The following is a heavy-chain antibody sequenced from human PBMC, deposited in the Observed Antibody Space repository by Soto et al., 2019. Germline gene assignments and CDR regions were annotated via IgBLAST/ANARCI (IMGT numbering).Heavy chain of an antibody. CDR3: ARDNGYSYGYTLDH. CDR1: GGSISSDD. D-gene: IGHD5-18*01. CDR2: IYYSGST. J-gene: IGHJ4*02. Sequence: SPTLPLTCTVSGGSISSDDWRWIRQPPGKGLEWIGYIYYSGSTNYNPSLKSRVTISVDTSKNQFSLKLSSVTAADTAVYYCARDNGYSYGYTLDHWGQGTLVTVS. V-gene: IGHV4-59*01.